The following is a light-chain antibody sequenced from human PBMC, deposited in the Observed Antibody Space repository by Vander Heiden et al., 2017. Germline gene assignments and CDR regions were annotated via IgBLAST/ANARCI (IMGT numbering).Light chain of an antibody. V-gene: IGLV4-60*03. CDR2: LEGSGSY. Sequence: QPVLTQSSSASSSLGSSVKLTCTLSSGHSSYIIAWHQQQPGKAPRYWMKLEGSGSYNKGSGVPDRFSGSSSGADRYLTISNLQSEDEADYYCETWDSPYWVFGGGTKLTVL. J-gene: IGLJ3*02. CDR1: SGHSSYI. CDR3: ETWDSPYWV.